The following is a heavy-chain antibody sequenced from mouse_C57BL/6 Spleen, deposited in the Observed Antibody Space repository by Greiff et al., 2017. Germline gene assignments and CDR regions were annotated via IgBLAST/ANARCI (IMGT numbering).Heavy chain of an antibody. CDR2: ISSGSSTI. CDR3: AVHYYGSSYEDYFDY. D-gene: IGHD1-1*01. CDR1: GFTFSDYG. J-gene: IGHJ2*01. V-gene: IGHV5-17*01. Sequence: EVQLVESGGGLVKPGGSLKLSCAASGFTFSDYGMHWVRQAPEKGLEWVAYISSGSSTIYYADTVKGRFTISRDNAKNTLFLQMTSLRSEDTAMYYCAVHYYGSSYEDYFDYWGQGTTLTVSS.